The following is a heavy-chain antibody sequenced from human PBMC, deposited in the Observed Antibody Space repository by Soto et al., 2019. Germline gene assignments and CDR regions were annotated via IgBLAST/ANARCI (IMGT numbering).Heavy chain of an antibody. D-gene: IGHD5-12*01. CDR3: AREKWVATDFYGLDV. V-gene: IGHV1-18*01. CDR1: GYTFTSYG. Sequence: ASVKVSCKASGYTFTSYGISWVRQAPGQGLEWMGWISAYNGNTNYAQKLQGRVTMTTDTSTSTAYMELRSLRSDDTAVYYCAREKWVATDFYGLDVWGQGTTVTVSS. J-gene: IGHJ6*02. CDR2: ISAYNGNT.